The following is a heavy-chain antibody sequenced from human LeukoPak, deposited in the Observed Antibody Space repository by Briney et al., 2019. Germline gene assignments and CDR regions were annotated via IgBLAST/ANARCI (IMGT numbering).Heavy chain of an antibody. D-gene: IGHD3-10*01. CDR3: ATVFGAAYSDY. CDR1: GFTFSSYG. V-gene: IGHV3-23*01. Sequence: GGSLRLSCAASGFTFSSYGMSWVRQAPGKGLEWVSAINSGGGSTYYADSVKGRFTISRDNSKNTLYLQMNSLRAEDTALYYCATVFGAAYSDYWGQGTQVTVSS. CDR2: INSGGGST. J-gene: IGHJ4*02.